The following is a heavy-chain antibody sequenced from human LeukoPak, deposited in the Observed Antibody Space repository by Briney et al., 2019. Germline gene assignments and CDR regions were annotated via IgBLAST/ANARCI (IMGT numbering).Heavy chain of an antibody. D-gene: IGHD6-19*01. CDR3: AKENVPYSSTFDYYGMDV. Sequence: GGSLRLSCAASGFTFDDYAMHGVRQAPGKGLEWVSGISRYSGSIGYADSVKGRFTISRDHAKKSLYLQMTSLRAEHTALYYCAKENVPYSSTFDYYGMDVWGQGTTVTVSS. V-gene: IGHV3-9*01. CDR2: ISRYSGSI. J-gene: IGHJ6*02. CDR1: GFTFDDYA.